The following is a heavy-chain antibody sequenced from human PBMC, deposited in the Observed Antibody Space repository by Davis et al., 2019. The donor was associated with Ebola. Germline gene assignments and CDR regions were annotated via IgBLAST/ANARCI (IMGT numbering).Heavy chain of an antibody. CDR2: IKQDGSEK. Sequence: GGSLTLSCAASGFTFISYWMTWVRQAPRKGLEWVANIKQDGSEKYYVDSVKGRFTISRDNAKNSLYLQMNSLRAEDTAVYYCARDRSPYYYDSSPFDYWGQGTLVTVSS. CDR1: GFTFISYW. J-gene: IGHJ4*02. D-gene: IGHD3-22*01. CDR3: ARDRSPYYYDSSPFDY. V-gene: IGHV3-7*01.